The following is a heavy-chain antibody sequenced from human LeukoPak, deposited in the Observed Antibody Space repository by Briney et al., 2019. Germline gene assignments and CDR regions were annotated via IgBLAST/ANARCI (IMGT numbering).Heavy chain of an antibody. CDR1: GFTFGDYA. CDR3: TRDQTPYY. V-gene: IGHV3-49*04. CDR2: IRSQIYGGTP. J-gene: IGHJ4*02. Sequence: GGSLRLSCTASGFTFGDYAMTWVRQAPGKGLEWVGFIRSQIYGGTPEYAASVKGRFTISRDDSEDVAYLQMNSLKTEDTAVYYCTRDQTPYYWGQGTLVTVSS.